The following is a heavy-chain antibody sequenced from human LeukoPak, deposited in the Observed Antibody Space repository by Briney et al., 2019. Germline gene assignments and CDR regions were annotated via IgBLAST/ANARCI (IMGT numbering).Heavy chain of an antibody. D-gene: IGHD6-13*01. CDR2: INHSGST. J-gene: IGHJ4*02. Sequence: PSATLTLTCAVYGGSFSGYYCSWIRQPPGKGLDLIGVINHSGSTNYNPSLKSRVTISLDTSKNQSSLKLSSVTAADTAVYYCARGIGAADALVFDYWGQGTLVTVSS. CDR3: ARGIGAADALVFDY. CDR1: GGSFSGYY. V-gene: IGHV4-34*01.